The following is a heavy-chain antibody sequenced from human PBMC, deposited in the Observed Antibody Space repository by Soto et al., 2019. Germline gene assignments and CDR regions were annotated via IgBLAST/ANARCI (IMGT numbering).Heavy chain of an antibody. Sequence: SETRSLTCTVSGGSISSSSYYWGWIRQPPGKGLEWIGSIYYSGSTYYNPSLKSRVTISVDTSKNQFSLKLSSVTAADTAVYYCARIALRAYDFWSGPDMDVWGKGTTVTVSS. CDR3: ARIALRAYDFWSGPDMDV. CDR1: GGSISSSSYY. J-gene: IGHJ6*03. CDR2: IYYSGST. V-gene: IGHV4-39*01. D-gene: IGHD3-3*01.